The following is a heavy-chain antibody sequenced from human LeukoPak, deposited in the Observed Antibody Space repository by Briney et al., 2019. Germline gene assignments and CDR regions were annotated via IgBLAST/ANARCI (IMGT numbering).Heavy chain of an antibody. D-gene: IGHD3-10*02. V-gene: IGHV3-23*01. CDR1: GFTFTTYG. Sequence: GGSLRLSCSASGFTFTTYGMNWVRQAPGKGLEWVSGIGGSGVRTYYADSVKGRFTISRDNSRNTVYLQMKSLRDEDTAVYYCAELGITMIGGVWGKGTTVTISS. J-gene: IGHJ6*04. CDR2: IGGSGVRT. CDR3: AELGITMIGGV.